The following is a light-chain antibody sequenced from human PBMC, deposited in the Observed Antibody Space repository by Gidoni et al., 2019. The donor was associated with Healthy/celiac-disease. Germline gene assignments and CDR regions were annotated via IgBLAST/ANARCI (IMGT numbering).Light chain of an antibody. V-gene: IGKV1-39*01. Sequence: DIKMTQSPYSLSASVGDRVTITCRASQSISSYLNGYQQKQGKATKLLIYAASSLQRGVPSRFSGSGYVTDFTLTISSLQPEDFASYYCQQSYSTPYTFGQGTKLEIK. CDR3: QQSYSTPYT. J-gene: IGKJ2*01. CDR1: QSISSY. CDR2: AAS.